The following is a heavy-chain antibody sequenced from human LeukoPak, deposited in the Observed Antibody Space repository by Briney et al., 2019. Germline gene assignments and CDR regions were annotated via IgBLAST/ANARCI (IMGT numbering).Heavy chain of an antibody. CDR2: FDPEDGET. CDR1: GYTLTELS. Sequence: ASVKVSCKVSGYTLTELSMHWVRQAPGKGLEWMGGFDPEDGETIYAQKFQGRITMTEDTSTDTAYMELSSLRSEDTAVYYCATTRLVGATARWYFDYWGQGTLVTVSS. J-gene: IGHJ4*02. V-gene: IGHV1-24*01. CDR3: ATTRLVGATARWYFDY. D-gene: IGHD1-26*01.